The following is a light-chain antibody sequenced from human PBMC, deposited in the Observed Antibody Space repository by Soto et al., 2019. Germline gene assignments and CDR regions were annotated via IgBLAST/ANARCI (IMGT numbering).Light chain of an antibody. CDR1: QGISHY. Sequence: DIQMTQSPSSLSASVGDRVTITCRASQGISHYLAWFQQRPGKVPKRLIYGASTLESGVPSRFSGSGSGTAFTLTISSLQPEDFATYYCLQYNSYPLTFGGGTKVDIK. V-gene: IGKV1-17*03. CDR2: GAS. J-gene: IGKJ4*01. CDR3: LQYNSYPLT.